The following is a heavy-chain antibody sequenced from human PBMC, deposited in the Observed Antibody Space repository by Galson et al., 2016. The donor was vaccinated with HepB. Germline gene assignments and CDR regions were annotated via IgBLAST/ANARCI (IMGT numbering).Heavy chain of an antibody. CDR2: ITGSGGST. CDR3: AKLPRFGVDS. D-gene: IGHD3-10*01. Sequence: SLRLSCAAPGFTFSNYAVSWVRQAPGKGLEWVSLITGSGGSTYYADSVKGRFTISRDNSRNTLYLQMNSLRTEDTAVYYCAKLPRFGVDSWGQGTLVTVSS. J-gene: IGHJ4*02. V-gene: IGHV3-23*01. CDR1: GFTFSNYA.